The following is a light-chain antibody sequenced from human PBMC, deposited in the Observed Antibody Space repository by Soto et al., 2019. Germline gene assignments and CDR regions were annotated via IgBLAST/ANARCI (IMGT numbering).Light chain of an antibody. CDR1: SSNIGAGYD. CDR3: QSYDSSLSAWV. V-gene: IGLV1-40*01. CDR2: GDN. Sequence: QSVLTQPPSVSGAPGQRVTISCTCSSSNIGAGYDVHWYQQLPGTAPKLLIYGDNNRPSGVPDRFSGSKSGTSASLAITGLQAEDEADYYCQSYDSSLSAWVFGGGTKLTVL. J-gene: IGLJ3*02.